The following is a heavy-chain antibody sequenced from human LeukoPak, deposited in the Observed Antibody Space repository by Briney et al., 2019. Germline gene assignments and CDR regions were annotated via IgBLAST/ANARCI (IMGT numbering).Heavy chain of an antibody. D-gene: IGHD3-22*01. V-gene: IGHV1-8*01. CDR2: MNPNSGNT. CDR1: GYTFTSYD. CDR3: ARARCGSGSWDCAFDI. J-gene: IGHJ3*02. Sequence: ASVKLSCKASGYTFTSYDINWVRQATGQGLEWMGWMNPNSGNTGYAQKFQGRVTMTRNTSISTAYMELSSLRSEDTAVYYCARARCGSGSWDCAFDIWGQGTMVTVSS.